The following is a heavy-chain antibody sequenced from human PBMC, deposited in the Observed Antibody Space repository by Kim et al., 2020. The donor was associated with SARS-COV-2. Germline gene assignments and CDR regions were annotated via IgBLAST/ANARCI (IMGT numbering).Heavy chain of an antibody. CDR1: GGTFSSYA. CDR3: ARTSITMVRGVIIGSDYYFDY. V-gene: IGHV1-69*04. D-gene: IGHD3-10*01. J-gene: IGHJ4*02. Sequence: SVKVSCKASGGTFSSYAISWVRQAPGQGLEWMGRIIPILGIANYAQKFQGRVTITADKSTSTAYMELSSLRSEDTAVYYCARTSITMVRGVIIGSDYYFDYWGQGTLVTVSS. CDR2: IIPILGIA.